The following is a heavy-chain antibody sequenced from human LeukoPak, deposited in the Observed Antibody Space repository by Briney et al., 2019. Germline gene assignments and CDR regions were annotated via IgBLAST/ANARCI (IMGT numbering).Heavy chain of an antibody. D-gene: IGHD3-16*01. V-gene: IGHV3-7*01. J-gene: IGHJ4*02. CDR2: IKQDGSDT. CDR1: GFTSINYW. Sequence: GGSLRLSCAASGFTSINYWMTWVRQAPGKGLEWVANIKQDGSDTNYVGSVKGRFTISRDNARNSLYLQMNGLRVEDTAVYFCAIWETDQGGEFDSWGQGTLVTVSS. CDR3: AIWETDQGGEFDS.